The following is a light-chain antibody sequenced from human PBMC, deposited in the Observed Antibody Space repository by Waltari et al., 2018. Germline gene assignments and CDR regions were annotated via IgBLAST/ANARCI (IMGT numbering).Light chain of an antibody. CDR1: QSVSSY. Sequence: EIVMTQAPATLSVSPGERATLSCRASQSVSSYLAWYQQKPGQAPRLLIYSASTRATGIPARFSGSGSGTEFTLTISSLQSKDFAVYYCQQYNDRRTFGQGTKVEI. V-gene: IGKV3-15*01. J-gene: IGKJ1*01. CDR2: SAS. CDR3: QQYNDRRT.